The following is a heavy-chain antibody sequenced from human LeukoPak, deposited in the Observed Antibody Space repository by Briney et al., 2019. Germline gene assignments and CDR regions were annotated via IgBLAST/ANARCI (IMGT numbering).Heavy chain of an antibody. V-gene: IGHV3-21*01. J-gene: IGHJ4*02. Sequence: KSEGSLRLSCAASGFTFSSYSMTWVRQAPGKGLEWVSSISSSSSYIYYADSVKGRFTISRDNAKNSLYLQMNSLRAEDTAVYYCAGDRHGEIDYWGQGTLVTVSS. CDR3: AGDRHGEIDY. CDR2: ISSSSSYI. CDR1: GFTFSSYS.